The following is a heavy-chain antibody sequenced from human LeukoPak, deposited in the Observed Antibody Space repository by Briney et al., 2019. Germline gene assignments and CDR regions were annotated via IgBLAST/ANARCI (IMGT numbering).Heavy chain of an antibody. J-gene: IGHJ4*02. CDR2: INAGNGNT. CDR1: GYTFTSYA. D-gene: IGHD3-16*02. Sequence: ASVKVSCKASGYTFTSYAMHWVRQAPGQRLEWMGWINAGNGNTKYSQEFQGRVTITRGTSASTAYMELSSLRSEDMAVYYCARASDYDYVWGSYRYVHFDYWGQGTLVTVSS. V-gene: IGHV1-3*03. CDR3: ARASDYDYVWGSYRYVHFDY.